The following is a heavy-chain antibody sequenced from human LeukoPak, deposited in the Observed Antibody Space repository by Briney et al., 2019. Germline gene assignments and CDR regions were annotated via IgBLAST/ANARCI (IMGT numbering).Heavy chain of an antibody. V-gene: IGHV1-18*01. Sequence: ASVKVSCKASGYTFTTYGISWVRQAPGQGLEWMGLISTYNGNTNYAQKLQGRVTMTTDTSTSTAYMDLRSLRSDDTATYYCARDNGGGGYSYGSNFDYWGQGTLVTVSS. CDR2: ISTYNGNT. CDR3: ARDNGGGGYSYGSNFDY. J-gene: IGHJ4*02. D-gene: IGHD5-18*01. CDR1: GYTFTTYG.